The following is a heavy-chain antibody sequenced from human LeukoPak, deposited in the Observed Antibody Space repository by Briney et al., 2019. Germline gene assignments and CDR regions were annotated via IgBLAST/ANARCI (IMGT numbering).Heavy chain of an antibody. CDR1: GFTFSNYS. J-gene: IGHJ4*02. CDR2: IYSGGST. Sequence: GGSLRLSCAASGFTFSNYSMNWVRQAPGKGLEWVSVIYSGGSTYYADSVKGRFTISRHNSKNTLYLQMNSLRAEDTAVYYCARDLTLDYWGQGTLVTVSS. CDR3: ARDLTLDY. V-gene: IGHV3-53*04.